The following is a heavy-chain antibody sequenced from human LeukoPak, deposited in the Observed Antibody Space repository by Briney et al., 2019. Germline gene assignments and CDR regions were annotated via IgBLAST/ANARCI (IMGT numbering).Heavy chain of an antibody. CDR1: GYSFTSNY. J-gene: IGHJ6*02. Sequence: ASVKVSCKASGYSFTSNYIHWVRQAPGQGLEWMGMIYPRDGSTSYAQKFQGRVTVTRDTSTSTVHMELSGLRSEDTAVYYCARDHTYSSSWYYYYGMDVWGQGTTVTVSS. CDR2: IYPRDGST. V-gene: IGHV1-46*01. D-gene: IGHD6-13*01. CDR3: ARDHTYSSSWYYYYGMDV.